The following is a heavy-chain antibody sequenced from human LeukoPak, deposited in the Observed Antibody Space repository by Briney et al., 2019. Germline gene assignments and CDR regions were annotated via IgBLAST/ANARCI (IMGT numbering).Heavy chain of an antibody. CDR3: ARGADEPLSRLFDY. J-gene: IGHJ4*02. V-gene: IGHV3-33*01. D-gene: IGHD2-2*01. CDR1: GFTFSSYG. CDR2: IWYDGSNK. Sequence: GRSLRLSCAASGFTFSSYGMHWVRQAPGKGLEWVAVIWYDGSNKYYADSVKGRFTISRDNSKNTLYLQMNSLRAEDTAVYYCARGADEPLSRLFDYWGQGTLVTVSS.